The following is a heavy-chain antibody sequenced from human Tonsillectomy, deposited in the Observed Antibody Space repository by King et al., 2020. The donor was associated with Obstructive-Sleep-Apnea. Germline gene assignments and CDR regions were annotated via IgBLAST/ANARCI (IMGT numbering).Heavy chain of an antibody. D-gene: IGHD1-1*01. CDR3: SRGGVWNDGLLDY. CDR2: IRSKAYGETT. V-gene: IGHV3-49*03. CDR1: GFTLVDHA. Sequence: VQLVESGGGLVQPGRFLRLSCSASGFTLVDHAMNWIRQAPGKGLEWVGFIRSKAYGETTLYAASVKGRFTISRDDSKSIAYLQMNSLKAEDTAVYYCSRGGVWNDGLLDYWGQGTLVTVSS. J-gene: IGHJ4*02.